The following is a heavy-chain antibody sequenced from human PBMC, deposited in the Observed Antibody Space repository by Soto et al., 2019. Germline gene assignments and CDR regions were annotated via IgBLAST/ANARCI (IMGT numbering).Heavy chain of an antibody. CDR3: ARDKLTGLFDY. Sequence: QVQLQQWGAGLLKPSETLSLTCAVYGGSFSGYYWTWIRQPPGTGLEWIGEINHSGSTNYNPSLTSRVTVSVDPPKNQFSLKLTSVTAADTAVYYCARDKLTGLFDYWGQGTLVTVSS. J-gene: IGHJ4*02. V-gene: IGHV4-34*01. D-gene: IGHD2-8*02. CDR2: INHSGST. CDR1: GGSFSGYY.